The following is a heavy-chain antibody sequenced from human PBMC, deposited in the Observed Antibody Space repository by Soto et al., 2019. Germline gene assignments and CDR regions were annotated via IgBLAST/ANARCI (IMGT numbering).Heavy chain of an antibody. V-gene: IGHV5-10-1*01. J-gene: IGHJ3*02. Sequence: PGESLKISCKGSGYSFTSYWISWVRQMPGKGLEWMGRIDPSDSYTNYSPSFQGHVTISADKSISTAYLQWSSLKASDTAMYYSARSSKIAVADHDAFDIWGQGTMVTVSS. CDR3: ARSSKIAVADHDAFDI. CDR1: GYSFTSYW. D-gene: IGHD6-19*01. CDR2: IDPSDSYT.